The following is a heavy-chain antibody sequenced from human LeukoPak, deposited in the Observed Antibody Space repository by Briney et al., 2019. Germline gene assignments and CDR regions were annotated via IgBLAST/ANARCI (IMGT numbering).Heavy chain of an antibody. CDR2: ISWDGGST. CDR3: AKDSIAAAGTGENYFDY. J-gene: IGHJ4*02. Sequence: GRSLRLSCAASGFTFDDYAMHWVRQAPGKGLEWVSLISWDGGSTYYADSVKGRFTISRDNSKNSLYLQMNSLRAEDTALYYCAKDSIAAAGTGENYFDYWGQGTLVTVSS. CDR1: GFTFDDYA. V-gene: IGHV3-43D*03. D-gene: IGHD6-13*01.